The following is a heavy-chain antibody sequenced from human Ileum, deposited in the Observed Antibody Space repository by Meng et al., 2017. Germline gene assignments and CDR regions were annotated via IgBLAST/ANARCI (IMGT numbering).Heavy chain of an antibody. Sequence: GQRGGAGGGVVRPGRPLRLAGAGTGFSVGGYGRDWVRQAPGKGVEGVAVIWYDGSNKYYADPVKGRFTISRDNSKNTLYLQMNSRRAEDTAEYYCARDAGGYNTWGQGTLVTVSS. V-gene: IGHV3-33*01. D-gene: IGHD5-24*01. CDR2: IWYDGSNK. J-gene: IGHJ5*02. CDR1: GFSVGGYG. CDR3: ARDAGGYNT.